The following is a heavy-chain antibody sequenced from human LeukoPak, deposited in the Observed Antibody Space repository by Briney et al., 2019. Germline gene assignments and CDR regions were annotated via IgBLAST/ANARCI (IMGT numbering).Heavy chain of an antibody. CDR1: GYTFTGYY. D-gene: IGHD2-15*01. CDR3: ARVGPLYCSGGSCYPYYFDY. V-gene: IGHV1-18*04. Sequence: ASVKVSFKASGYTFTGYYMHWVRQAPGQGLEWMGWISAYNGNTNYAQKLQGRVTMTTDTSTSTAYMELRSLRSDDTAVYYCARVGPLYCSGGSCYPYYFDYWGQGTLVTVSS. CDR2: ISAYNGNT. J-gene: IGHJ4*02.